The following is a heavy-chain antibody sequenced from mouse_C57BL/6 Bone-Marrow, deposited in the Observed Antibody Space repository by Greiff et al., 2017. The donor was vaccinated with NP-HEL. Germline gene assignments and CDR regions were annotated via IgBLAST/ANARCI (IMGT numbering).Heavy chain of an antibody. J-gene: IGHJ1*03. CDR2: IDPSDSET. CDR1: GYTFTSYW. CDR3: ARCSNFYFDV. V-gene: IGHV1-52*01. D-gene: IGHD2-5*01. Sequence: VKQSCKASGYTFTSYWMHWVKQRPIQGLEWIGNIDPSDSETHYNQKFKDKATLTVDKSSSTAYMQLSSLTSEDSAVYYCARCSNFYFDVWGTGTTVTVSS.